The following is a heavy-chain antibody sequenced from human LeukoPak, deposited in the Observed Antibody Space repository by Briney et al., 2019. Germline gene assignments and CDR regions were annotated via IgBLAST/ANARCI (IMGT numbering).Heavy chain of an antibody. CDR3: SRERGYSYGYSDY. CDR1: GFTFSGYS. V-gene: IGHV3-21*01. D-gene: IGHD5-18*01. CDR2: ISSSSTSM. Sequence: GGSLRLSCAASGFTFSGYSMNWVRQAPGKGLEWVSSISSSSTSMYYADSVKGRLTISRDNAKNSLYLQMNSLRAEDTAVYYCSRERGYSYGYSDYWGQGTLVTVSS. J-gene: IGHJ4*02.